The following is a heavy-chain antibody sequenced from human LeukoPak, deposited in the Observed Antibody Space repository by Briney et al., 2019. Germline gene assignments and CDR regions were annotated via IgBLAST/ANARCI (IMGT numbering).Heavy chain of an antibody. CDR3: ARGWGGYSSYPPDY. Sequence: GVSLRLSCAASGFSLSDYNMIWVRQAPGMGLEWISYISPSSGAAYESIYYSISAKGRFTISRDIASNSLLLQMSSLRVEDTAVYYCARGWGGYSSYPPDYWGQGILVIVSS. V-gene: IGHV3-48*01. CDR1: GFSLSDYN. D-gene: IGHD5-12*01. CDR2: ISPSSGAAYESI. J-gene: IGHJ4*02.